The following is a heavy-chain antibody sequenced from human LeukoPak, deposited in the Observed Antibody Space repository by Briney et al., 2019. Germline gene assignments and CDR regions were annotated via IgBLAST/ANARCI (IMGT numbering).Heavy chain of an antibody. CDR3: GRLFDS. V-gene: IGHV4-39*01. J-gene: IGHJ4*02. CDR1: GGAIISDNFY. Sequence: PSETLSLTCTVSGGAIISDNFYWGWLRQPPGKGLEWVGSINYSGTTYYNPSLRSRVSISVDTSRTQFFLRLNSVTAADTAVYYCGRLFDSWGQGILVTVSS. CDR2: INYSGTT.